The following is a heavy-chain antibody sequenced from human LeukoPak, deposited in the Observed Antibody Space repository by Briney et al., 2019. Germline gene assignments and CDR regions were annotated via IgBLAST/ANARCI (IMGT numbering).Heavy chain of an antibody. D-gene: IGHD5-12*01. CDR2: INPNSGGT. J-gene: IGHJ5*02. CDR3: ARARSGYDFGRTNSFDP. Sequence: ASVKVSCKASGYTFTGYYMHWVRQAPGQGLEWMGWINPNSGGTNYAQKFQGRVTMTRDTSISTAYMELSRLRSDDTAVYYCARARSGYDFGRTNSFDPWGQGTLVTVSS. V-gene: IGHV1-2*02. CDR1: GYTFTGYY.